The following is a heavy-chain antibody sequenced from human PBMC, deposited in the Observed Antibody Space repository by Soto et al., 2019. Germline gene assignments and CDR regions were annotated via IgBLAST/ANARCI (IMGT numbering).Heavy chain of an antibody. V-gene: IGHV3-30-3*01. CDR1: GFTFSSYA. Sequence: TGGSLRLSCAASGFTFSSYAMHWVRQAPGKGLEWVAVISYDGSNKYYADSVKGRFTISRDNSKNTLYLQMNSLRAEDTAVYYCALRLDIVATPNYYYYGMDVWGQGTTVTVSS. J-gene: IGHJ6*02. D-gene: IGHD5-12*01. CDR2: ISYDGSNK. CDR3: ALRLDIVATPNYYYYGMDV.